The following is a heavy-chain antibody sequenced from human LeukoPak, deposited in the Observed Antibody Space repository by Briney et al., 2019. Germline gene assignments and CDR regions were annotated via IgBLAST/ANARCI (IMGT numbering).Heavy chain of an antibody. CDR3: ATSVTGYSSPFYY. D-gene: IGHD6-13*01. J-gene: IGHJ4*02. CDR2: IRYDGSEK. Sequence: SGGSLRLSCAASGFNFNSYDMQWVRQSPGKGPEWVTFIRYDGSEKYYVESVEGRFTISRDNSKNTLCLQMNSLRVEDTAVYYCATSVTGYSSPFYYWGQGTLVTVSP. V-gene: IGHV3-30*02. CDR1: GFNFNSYD.